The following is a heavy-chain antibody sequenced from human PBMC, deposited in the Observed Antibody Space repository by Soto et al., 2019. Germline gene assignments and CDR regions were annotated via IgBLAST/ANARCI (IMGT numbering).Heavy chain of an antibody. Sequence: PSETLSLTCSVSGASVNSGSYYWGWIRQSPGKGLEWMGSIYHSGNTSYNPSLKSRVTMLVDTSKNQFSLKLNSVTAADAAVYYCARLGDLYGVGPKKWFDPWGQGTLVTVSS. CDR2: IYHSGNT. D-gene: IGHD2-8*01. J-gene: IGHJ5*02. CDR1: GASVNSGSYY. CDR3: ARLGDLYGVGPKKWFDP. V-gene: IGHV4-39*01.